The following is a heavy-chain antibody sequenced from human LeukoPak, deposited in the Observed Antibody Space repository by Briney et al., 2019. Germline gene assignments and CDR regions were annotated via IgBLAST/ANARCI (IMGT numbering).Heavy chain of an antibody. V-gene: IGHV3-74*01. CDR2: INEDGSTT. CDR3: VRDLGGRSGH. D-gene: IGHD1-26*01. J-gene: IGHJ4*02. CDR1: GFTFSSYA. Sequence: GGSLRLSCAASGFTFSSYAMHWVRQAPGKGLVWVSRINEDGSTTNYADSVKGRSTIFRDNAKNTLYLQMNSLRAEDTAVYYCVRDLGGRSGHWGQGTLVTVSS.